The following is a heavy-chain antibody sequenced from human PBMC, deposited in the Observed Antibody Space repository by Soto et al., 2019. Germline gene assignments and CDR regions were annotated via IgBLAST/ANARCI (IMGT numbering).Heavy chain of an antibody. CDR2: IYYSGST. D-gene: IGHD5-18*01. J-gene: IGHJ4*02. CDR3: ARTTRGYSYGSVDY. Sequence: LSLTCTVSGGSISSSSYYWGWIRQPPGKGLEWIGSIYYSGSTYYHPSLKSRVTISVDTSKNQFSLKLSSVTAADTAVYYCARTTRGYSYGSVDYWGQGTLVTVSS. V-gene: IGHV4-39*01. CDR1: GGSISSSSYY.